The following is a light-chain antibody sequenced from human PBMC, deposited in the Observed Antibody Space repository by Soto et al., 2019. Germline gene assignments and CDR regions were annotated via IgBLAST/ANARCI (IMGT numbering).Light chain of an antibody. CDR2: GAS. V-gene: IGKV1-6*01. CDR1: QGIRTD. J-gene: IGKJ1*01. CDR3: LHDYNYPLT. Sequence: AIQMTQSPSSLSASVGDRVTISCRASQGIRTDLGWYQQKPGKAPQLLISGASTLQNGVSSRFRARGSGTDFILTISSLQPEDFATYYCLHDYNYPLTFGQGTKVDIK.